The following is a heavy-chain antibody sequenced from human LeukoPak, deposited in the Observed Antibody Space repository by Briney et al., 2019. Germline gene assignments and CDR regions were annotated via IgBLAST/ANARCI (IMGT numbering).Heavy chain of an antibody. D-gene: IGHD6-19*01. Sequence: GASVKVSCKASGYTFTGYYTHWVRQAPGQGLEWMGWINPNSGGTNYAQKFQGWVTMTRDTSISTAYMELSRLRSDDTAVYYCARGVRYSSGWYGNYWGQGTLVTVSS. V-gene: IGHV1-2*04. CDR2: INPNSGGT. CDR1: GYTFTGYY. CDR3: ARGVRYSSGWYGNY. J-gene: IGHJ4*02.